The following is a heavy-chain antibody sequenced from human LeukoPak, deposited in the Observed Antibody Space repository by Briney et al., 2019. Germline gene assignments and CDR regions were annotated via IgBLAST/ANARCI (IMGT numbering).Heavy chain of an antibody. CDR3: ARSPRAVAETGAFDI. Sequence: SETLSLTCTVSGGSISSYYWSWFRQPPGKGLEWIGYIYYGGSTNYNPSLKSRVTISVDTSKNQFSLKLSSVTAADTAVYYCARSPRAVAETGAFDIWGQGTMVTVSS. D-gene: IGHD6-19*01. CDR2: IYYGGST. V-gene: IGHV4-59*01. CDR1: GGSISSYY. J-gene: IGHJ3*02.